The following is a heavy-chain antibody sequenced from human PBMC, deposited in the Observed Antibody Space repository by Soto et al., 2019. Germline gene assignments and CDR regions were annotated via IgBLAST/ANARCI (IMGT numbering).Heavy chain of an antibody. D-gene: IGHD5-18*01. V-gene: IGHV1-69*01. J-gene: IGHJ4*02. CDR1: GGTFSSYA. CDR3: ASGDKAMAEMWYFDY. Sequence: QVQLVQSGAEVKKPGSSVKVSCKASGGTFSSYAISWVRQAPGQGLEWMGGIIPIFGTANYAQKFQGRVTITADESTGTASMELSSLRSEDTAVYYCASGDKAMAEMWYFDYWGQGTLVTVSS. CDR2: IIPIFGTA.